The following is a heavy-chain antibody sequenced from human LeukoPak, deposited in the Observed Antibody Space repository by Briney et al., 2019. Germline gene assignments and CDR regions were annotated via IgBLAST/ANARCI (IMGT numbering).Heavy chain of an antibody. CDR1: GDSVSSNSAA. Sequence: SQTLSLTCAISGDSVSSNSAAWNWIRQSPSRGLEWLGRTYYRSKWYNDYAVSVKSRIIINPDTSKNQFSLQLNSVTPEDTAVYYCARDSFSGSNYWNVCAFDYWGQGTLVTVSS. D-gene: IGHD1-26*01. V-gene: IGHV6-1*01. CDR2: TYYRSKWYN. CDR3: ARDSFSGSNYWNVCAFDY. J-gene: IGHJ4*02.